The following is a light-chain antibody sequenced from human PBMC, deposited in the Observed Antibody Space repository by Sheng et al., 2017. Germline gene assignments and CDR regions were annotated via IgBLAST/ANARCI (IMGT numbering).Light chain of an antibody. V-gene: IGKV3-15*01. CDR1: QSFSSN. CDR3: QQYNNWPLT. J-gene: IGKJ4*01. CDR2: GAS. Sequence: EIVMTQSPATLSLSPGERATLSCRASQSFSSNLAWYQRKPGQAPRLLIYGASTRATGIPARFSGSGSGTEFTLTISSLQSEDFAVYYCQQYNNWPLTFGGGTKVE.